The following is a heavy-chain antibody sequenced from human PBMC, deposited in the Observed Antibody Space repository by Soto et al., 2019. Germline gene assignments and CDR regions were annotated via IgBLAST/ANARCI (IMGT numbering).Heavy chain of an antibody. CDR1: GGTFSSYA. CDR2: IIPIFGTA. V-gene: IGHV1-69*06. Sequence: GASVKVSCKASGGTFSSYAISWVRQAPGQGLEWMGGIIPIFGTANYAQKFQGRVTITADKSTSTAYMELSSLRSEDTAVYYCARDRSGYSGFGPVFLRGPFDYWGQGTLVTVSS. CDR3: ARDRSGYSGFGPVFLRGPFDY. J-gene: IGHJ4*02. D-gene: IGHD5-12*01.